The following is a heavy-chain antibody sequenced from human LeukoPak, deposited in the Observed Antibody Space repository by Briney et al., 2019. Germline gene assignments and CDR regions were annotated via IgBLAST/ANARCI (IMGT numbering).Heavy chain of an antibody. D-gene: IGHD3-3*01. CDR2: ISSSSSYI. CDR3: AKGWSGYYYYYMDV. V-gene: IGHV3-21*01. CDR1: GFTFSSYS. J-gene: IGHJ6*03. Sequence: PGGSLRLSCAASGFTFSSYSMNWVRQAPGKGLEWVSSISSSSSYIYYADSVKGRFTISRDNAKNSLYLQMNSLRAEDTAVYYCAKGWSGYYYYYMDVWGKGTTVTVSS.